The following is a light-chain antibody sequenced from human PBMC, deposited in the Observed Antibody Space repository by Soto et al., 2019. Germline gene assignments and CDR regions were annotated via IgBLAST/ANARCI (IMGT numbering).Light chain of an antibody. V-gene: IGKV4-1*01. CDR2: WAS. J-gene: IGKJ4*01. CDR1: QSVLYSSNNKNY. CDR3: QHYYSTPRT. Sequence: DIVMTQSPDSLAVSLGERATINCKSSQSVLYSSNNKNYLAWYRQKPGQPPNLLIYWASTRESGVPDRFSGSGSGTDFTLTISSLQAEDVAVYYCQHYYSTPRTFGGWTKVEIK.